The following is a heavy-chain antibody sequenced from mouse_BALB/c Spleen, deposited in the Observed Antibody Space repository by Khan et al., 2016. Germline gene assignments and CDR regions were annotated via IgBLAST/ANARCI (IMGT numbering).Heavy chain of an antibody. CDR1: GYSITSDYA. Sequence: EVQLQESGPGLVKPSQSLSLTCTVTGYSITSDYAWNWIRQFPGNKLEWMGYITYSGSTSYNPSLKSRISITRDTSKHQFFLQLNSVTTEDTATYYCAKKTRGGSSDWGQGTTLTVSS. V-gene: IGHV3-2*02. CDR2: ITYSGST. CDR3: AKKTRGGSSD. J-gene: IGHJ2*01. D-gene: IGHD1-1*01.